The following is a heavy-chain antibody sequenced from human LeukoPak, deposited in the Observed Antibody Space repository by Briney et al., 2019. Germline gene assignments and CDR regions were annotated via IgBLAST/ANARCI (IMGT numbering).Heavy chain of an antibody. Sequence: GGSLRLSCVASGFTFSENWMHWVRQAPGKALAWVSHINRDGGLTNYADSVKGRFTISRDNARNTVYLQMSSLRVEDTAIYFCAREEHRLAEAGTSAFDLGGQGTLVTVSP. V-gene: IGHV3-74*01. CDR1: GFTFSENW. CDR2: INRDGGLT. J-gene: IGHJ3*01. D-gene: IGHD6-13*01. CDR3: AREEHRLAEAGTSAFDL.